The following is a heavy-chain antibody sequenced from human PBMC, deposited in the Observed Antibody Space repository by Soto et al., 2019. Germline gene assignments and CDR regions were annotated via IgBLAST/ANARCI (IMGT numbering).Heavy chain of an antibody. V-gene: IGHV3-53*01. CDR2: LSDGGSS. D-gene: IGHD5-12*01. CDR1: VFSVISTY. Sequence: PGWSLRLSCASSVFSVISTYMRWVRQAPGKGLEWVSTLSDGGSSHYADSVTGRFSVSRDNSKNTLYLQMSGLRADDTAIYYCSRDFASGGYDFRGQGTQVTVSS. CDR3: SRDFASGGYDF. J-gene: IGHJ4*02.